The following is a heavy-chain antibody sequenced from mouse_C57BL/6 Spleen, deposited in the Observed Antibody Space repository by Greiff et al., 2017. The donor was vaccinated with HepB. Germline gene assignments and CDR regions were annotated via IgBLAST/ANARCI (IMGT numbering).Heavy chain of an antibody. CDR1: GYTFTSYW. D-gene: IGHD2-5*01. CDR3: AREGYSNRFAY. J-gene: IGHJ3*01. V-gene: IGHV1-55*01. Sequence: QVQLKQSGAELVKPGASVKMSCKASGYTFTSYWITWVKQRPGQGLEWIGDIYPGSGSTNYNEKFKSKATLTVDTSSSTAYMQLSSLTSEDSAVYYCAREGYSNRFAYWGQGTLVTVSA. CDR2: IYPGSGST.